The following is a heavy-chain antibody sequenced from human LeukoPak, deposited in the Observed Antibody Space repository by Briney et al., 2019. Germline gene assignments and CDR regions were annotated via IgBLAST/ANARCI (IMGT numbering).Heavy chain of an antibody. J-gene: IGHJ4*02. Sequence: SVKVSCKACGYTFTSYGISWVRQAPGQGLEWMGRIIPILGIANYAQKFQGRVTITADKSTSTAYMELSSLRSEDTAVYYCARTLRSAMVRGVILPDYWGQGTLVTVSS. D-gene: IGHD3-10*01. CDR3: ARTLRSAMVRGVILPDY. CDR2: IIPILGIA. CDR1: GYTFTSYG. V-gene: IGHV1-69*04.